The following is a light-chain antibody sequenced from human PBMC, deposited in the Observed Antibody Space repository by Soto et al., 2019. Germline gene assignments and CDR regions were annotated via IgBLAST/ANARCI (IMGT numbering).Light chain of an antibody. CDR1: SSDVGG. J-gene: IGLJ1*01. CDR2: DVS. Sequence: QSALTQPASVSGSPGQSITISCTGTSSDVGGVSWYQQHPGKAPKLMIYDVSNRPSGVSNRFSGSKSGNTASLTISGLQAEGEADYYCSSYTSSSTRVFGTGTKLTVL. CDR3: SSYTSSSTRV. V-gene: IGLV2-14*01.